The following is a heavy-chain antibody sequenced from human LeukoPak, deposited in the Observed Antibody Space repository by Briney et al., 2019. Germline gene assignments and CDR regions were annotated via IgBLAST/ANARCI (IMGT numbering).Heavy chain of an antibody. CDR2: INPNSGGT. Sequence: GSVKVSCKASGYTFTGYYMHWVRQAPGQGLEWMGWINPNSGGTNYAQKFQGRVTMTEDTSTDTAYMELSSLRSEDTAVYYCATDREHDPWGQGTLVTVSS. D-gene: IGHD1/OR15-1a*01. V-gene: IGHV1-2*02. CDR1: GYTFTGYY. CDR3: ATDREHDP. J-gene: IGHJ5*02.